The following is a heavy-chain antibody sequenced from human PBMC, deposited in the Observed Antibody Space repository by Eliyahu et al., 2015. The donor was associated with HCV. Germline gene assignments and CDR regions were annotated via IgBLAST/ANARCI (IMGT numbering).Heavy chain of an antibody. CDR1: GFPFNRYV. D-gene: IGHD5-24*01. Sequence: EMVLLESGGGLVQPGGSLRLSCAASGFPFNRYVMTWVRQAPGKGLEWVSSISGSGSSTYYIDSVKGRFTISRDNSKNTLYLQMDSLRAEDTAMYYCAKGDEMAHIPNFDYWGQGTLVTVSS. J-gene: IGHJ4*02. CDR3: AKGDEMAHIPNFDY. CDR2: ISGSGSST. V-gene: IGHV3-23*01.